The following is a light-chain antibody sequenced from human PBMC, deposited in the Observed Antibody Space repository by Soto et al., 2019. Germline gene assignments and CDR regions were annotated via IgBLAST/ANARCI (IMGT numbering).Light chain of an antibody. CDR3: QQYYSYPLT. V-gene: IGKV1-8*01. CDR2: AAS. CDR1: QGISSY. J-gene: IGKJ1*01. Sequence: AIRMTQSPSELSASTGDRVTITCRASQGISSYLAWYQQKPGKAPKLLIYAASTLQSGVPSRFSGSGSGTDFTLTISCLQSEDFATYYCQQYYSYPLTFGHGTKVEIK.